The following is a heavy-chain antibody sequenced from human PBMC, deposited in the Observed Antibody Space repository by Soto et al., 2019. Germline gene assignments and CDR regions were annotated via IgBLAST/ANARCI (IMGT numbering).Heavy chain of an antibody. CDR2: ISYDGSNQ. Sequence: QVQLVESGGGVVQPGRSLRLSCAASGFTFSSYGMHWVRQAPGKGLEWVAIISYDGSNQYYADYVKGRFTISRDNSKNTLYLEMNSLRAEDTGVYYCAKALAELSPESYDHWGQGVLVTVSS. D-gene: IGHD3-16*02. CDR1: GFTFSSYG. J-gene: IGHJ4*02. V-gene: IGHV3-30*18. CDR3: AKALAELSPESYDH.